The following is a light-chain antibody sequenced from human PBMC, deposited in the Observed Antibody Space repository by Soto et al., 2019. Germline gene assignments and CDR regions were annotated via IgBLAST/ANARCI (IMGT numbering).Light chain of an antibody. CDR3: SSYTSSSTLGV. CDR1: SSDVGGYNY. V-gene: IGLV2-14*01. Sequence: QSVLTQPASVSGSPGQSITISCTGTSSDVGGYNYVSWYQQHPGKAPKLMIYEVSNRPSTVSNRFSGSKSGNSASLTISGLQAEDEADYYCSSYTSSSTLGVFGTGTKLTVL. CDR2: EVS. J-gene: IGLJ1*01.